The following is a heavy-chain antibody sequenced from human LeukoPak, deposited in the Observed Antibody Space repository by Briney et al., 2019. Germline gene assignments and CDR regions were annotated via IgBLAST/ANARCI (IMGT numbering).Heavy chain of an antibody. V-gene: IGHV5-51*01. J-gene: IGHJ4*02. CDR1: GYSFTSYW. Sequence: GEFLKISCKGSGYSFTSYWIGWVRQMPGKGLEWMGIIYPGDSDTRYSPSFQGQVTISADKSISTAYLQWSSLKASDTAMYYCARVTMVRGVIRRIDYWGQGTLVTVSS. D-gene: IGHD3-10*01. CDR2: IYPGDSDT. CDR3: ARVTMVRGVIRRIDY.